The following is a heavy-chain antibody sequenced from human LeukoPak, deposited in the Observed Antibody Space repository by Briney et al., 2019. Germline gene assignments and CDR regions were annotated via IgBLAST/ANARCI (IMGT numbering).Heavy chain of an antibody. Sequence: GGSLRLSCAASGFTFSSFSMNWVRQAPGKGLEWVSSISSSGSYIYYADSVKGRFTISRDNAKNSLYLQMNSLRAEDTAVYYCAWEEVNYYDSSGYYWGQGTLVTVSS. CDR1: GFTFSSFS. J-gene: IGHJ4*02. CDR2: ISSSGSYI. V-gene: IGHV3-21*01. D-gene: IGHD3-22*01. CDR3: AWEEVNYYDSSGYY.